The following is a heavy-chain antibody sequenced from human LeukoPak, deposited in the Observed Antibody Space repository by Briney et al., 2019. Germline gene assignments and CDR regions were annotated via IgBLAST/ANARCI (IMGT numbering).Heavy chain of an antibody. V-gene: IGHV1-18*01. Sequence: ASVKVSCKASGYTFTSYGISWVRQAPGQGLEWMGWISAYNGNTNYAQKLQGRVTMTTDTSTSTAYMELSSLRSEDTAVYYCARGVNDFWSGSYYMDVWGKGTTVTVSS. J-gene: IGHJ6*03. D-gene: IGHD3-3*01. CDR2: ISAYNGNT. CDR3: ARGVNDFWSGSYYMDV. CDR1: GYTFTSYG.